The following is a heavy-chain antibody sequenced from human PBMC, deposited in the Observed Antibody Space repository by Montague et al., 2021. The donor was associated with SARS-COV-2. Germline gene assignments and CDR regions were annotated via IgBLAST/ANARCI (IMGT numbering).Heavy chain of an antibody. CDR3: ARDQGGYGTFDI. D-gene: IGHD5-12*01. J-gene: IGHJ3*02. V-gene: IGHV3-11*01. CDR2: ISGSGSKT. CDR1: GFIFSDYY. Sequence: SLRLSFSASGFIFSDYYMTWIRQAPGRGLEWVSHISGSGSKTYYAESVKGRFTIPRDTANNSVYLQMKFLGAEDTAVYYCARDQGGYGTFDIWGQGTMVTVSS.